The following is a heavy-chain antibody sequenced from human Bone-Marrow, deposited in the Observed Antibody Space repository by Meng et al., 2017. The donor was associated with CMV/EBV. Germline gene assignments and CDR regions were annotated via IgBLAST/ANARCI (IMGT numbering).Heavy chain of an antibody. D-gene: IGHD2-2*01. V-gene: IGHV3-30-3*01. Sequence: GGSLRLSCAASGFTFSSYAMHWVRQAPGKGLEWVAVISYDGSNKYYADSVKGRFTISRYNSKNTLYLQMNSLRAEDTAVYYCTREVVVPAAIGYYNYGMDFWGQGTTVTVSS. CDR1: GFTFSSYA. J-gene: IGHJ6*01. CDR2: ISYDGSNK. CDR3: TREVVVPAAIGYYNYGMDF.